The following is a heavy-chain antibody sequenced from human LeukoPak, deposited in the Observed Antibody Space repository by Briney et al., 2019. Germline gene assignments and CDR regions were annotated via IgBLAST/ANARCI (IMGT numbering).Heavy chain of an antibody. CDR2: ISWNSGSI. D-gene: IGHD6-13*01. V-gene: IGHV3-9*01. Sequence: GGSLRLSCAASGFTFDDYAMHWVRQAPGKGLEWVSGISWNSGSIGYADSVKGRFTVSRDNAKNSLYLQMNSLRAEDTALYYCAKAAASTGYYYYYMDVWGKGTTVTISS. CDR1: GFTFDDYA. CDR3: AKAAASTGYYYYYMDV. J-gene: IGHJ6*03.